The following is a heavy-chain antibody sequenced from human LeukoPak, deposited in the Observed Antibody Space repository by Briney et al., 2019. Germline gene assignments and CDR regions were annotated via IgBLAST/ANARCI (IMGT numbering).Heavy chain of an antibody. CDR2: IYYIGGT. Sequence: PSETLSLTCTVSGDSVSSGSYYWSWIRQPPGKGLEWMGYIYYIGGTNYNPSLKSRVTISVDTSKNQFSLKLSSVTAADTAVYYCARAGATYYYDSSGYYTTPTTFDYWGQGTLVTVSS. D-gene: IGHD3-22*01. V-gene: IGHV4-61*01. J-gene: IGHJ4*02. CDR1: GDSVSSGSYY. CDR3: ARAGATYYYDSSGYYTTPTTFDY.